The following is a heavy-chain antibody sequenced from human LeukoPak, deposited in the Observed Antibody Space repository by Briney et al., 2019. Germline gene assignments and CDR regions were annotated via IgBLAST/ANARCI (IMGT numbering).Heavy chain of an antibody. CDR1: GFTFSNAW. J-gene: IGHJ4*02. V-gene: IGHV3-15*07. D-gene: IGHD3-22*01. Sequence: GGSLRLSCAASGFTFSNAWMNWVRQAPGKRLEWVGRIKSKTDGGTTDYAAPVKGRFTISRDDSKNTLYLQMNSLKTEDTAVYYCTTDPYYYDSSTLCAYWGQGTLVTVSS. CDR3: TTDPYYYDSSTLCAY. CDR2: IKSKTDGGTT.